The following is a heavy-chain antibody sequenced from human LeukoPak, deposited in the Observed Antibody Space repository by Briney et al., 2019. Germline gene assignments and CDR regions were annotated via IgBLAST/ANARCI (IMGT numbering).Heavy chain of an antibody. J-gene: IGHJ4*02. Sequence: PSETLSLTCTVSGGSISTYYWSWIRQPAGKGLEWIGRIYTSGSTNYNPSLKSRVTMSLDTSKNQFSLKLNSVTAADTAVFYCARGSVPGLLYYFDYWGQGTLVTVSS. CDR1: GGSISTYY. CDR3: ARGSVPGLLYYFDY. D-gene: IGHD2/OR15-2a*01. V-gene: IGHV4-4*07. CDR2: IYTSGST.